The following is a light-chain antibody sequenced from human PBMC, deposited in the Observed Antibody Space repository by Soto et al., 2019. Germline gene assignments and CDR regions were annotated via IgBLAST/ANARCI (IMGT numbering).Light chain of an antibody. CDR3: QQYDRYPLT. J-gene: IGKJ1*01. CDR1: QSLGSW. Sequence: DIQMTQSPSTLSASVGDRVTITCRASQSLGSWLAWYQQKPGQAPNLLIYKASNLESGVPSRFSGSESGTDFSLIISSLQPDDFATYYCQQYDRYPLTFGQGTKVDIK. CDR2: KAS. V-gene: IGKV1-5*03.